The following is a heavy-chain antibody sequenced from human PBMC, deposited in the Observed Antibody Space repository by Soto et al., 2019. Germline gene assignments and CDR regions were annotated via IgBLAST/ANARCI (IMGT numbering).Heavy chain of an antibody. V-gene: IGHV3-74*03. J-gene: IGHJ5*02. CDR1: GFTFSSYW. CDR2: INTDGSST. Sequence: GGSLRLSCAASGFTFSSYWMHWVRQVPGKGLVWVSRINTDGSSTTYADSVKGRFTISRDNAKNTRYLQMNSLRAEDTAVDHCTKNPGGEVVPRATVDWFYPWGQGSVVTVSS. D-gene: IGHD2-8*01. CDR3: TKNPGGEVVPRATVDWFYP.